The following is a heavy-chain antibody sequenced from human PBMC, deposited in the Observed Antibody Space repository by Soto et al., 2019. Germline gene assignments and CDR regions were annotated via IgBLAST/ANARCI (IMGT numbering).Heavy chain of an antibody. Sequence: QVQLVESGGGVVQPGRSLRLSCAASGFTFSSYAMHWVRQAPGKGLEWVAVIAYDGRNKYYADSVKGRFTISRDNSQNTLYLQMNRLRIEDTAVYYCARELERVFDYWCQGTLVTVAS. V-gene: IGHV3-30*04. CDR1: GFTFSSYA. CDR3: ARELERVFDY. J-gene: IGHJ4*02. CDR2: IAYDGRNK. D-gene: IGHD1-1*01.